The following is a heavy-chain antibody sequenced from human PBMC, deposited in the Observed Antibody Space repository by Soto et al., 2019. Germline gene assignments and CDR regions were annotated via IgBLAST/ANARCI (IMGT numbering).Heavy chain of an antibody. Sequence: QVQLVQSGAEVKKPGSSVKVSCKASGGTFSSYAISWVRQAPGQGLEWMGGIIPIFGTANYAQKFQGRVTITADEFPGTAYMELRSLRSEDTAGYYCAGGKELELRGMDLWGQGTTVTVSS. V-gene: IGHV1-69*12. CDR3: AGGKELELRGMDL. D-gene: IGHD1-7*01. J-gene: IGHJ6*02. CDR2: IIPIFGTA. CDR1: GGTFSSYA.